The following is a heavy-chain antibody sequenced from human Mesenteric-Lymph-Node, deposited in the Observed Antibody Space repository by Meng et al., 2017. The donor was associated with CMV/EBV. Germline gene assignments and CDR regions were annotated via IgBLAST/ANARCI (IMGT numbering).Heavy chain of an antibody. V-gene: IGHV3-NL1*01. Sequence: GGSLRLSCAASGFTFSSYRMNWVRQAPGKGLEWVSVIYSGGSSTYYADSVKGRFTISRDNAKNSLYLQMNSLRAEDTALYYCAKGGFLEWLLPHPIEIWGQGTLVTVSS. J-gene: IGHJ4*02. D-gene: IGHD3-3*01. CDR1: GFTFSSYR. CDR3: AKGGFLEWLLPHPIEI. CDR2: IYSGGSST.